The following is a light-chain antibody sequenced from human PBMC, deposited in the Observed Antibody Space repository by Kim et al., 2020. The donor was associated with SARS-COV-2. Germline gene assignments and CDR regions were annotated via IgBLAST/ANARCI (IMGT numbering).Light chain of an antibody. CDR1: QTVRGGR. V-gene: IGKV3-20*01. Sequence: SPGERATLSCRTSQTVRGGRFGWYQQRARPAPRLVIYASSSSATGIPDRFSGGASATDFTLTIHRLDPEVFAVYCCQQYGTSPSAFGQGTKVEI. J-gene: IGKJ2*01. CDR3: QQYGTSPSA. CDR2: ASS.